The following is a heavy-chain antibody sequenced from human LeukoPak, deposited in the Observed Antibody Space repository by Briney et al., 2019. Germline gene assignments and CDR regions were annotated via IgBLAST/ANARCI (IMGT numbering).Heavy chain of an antibody. CDR3: ARAGDSGYDGSWYFDL. J-gene: IGHJ2*01. D-gene: IGHD5-12*01. CDR2: IYYSGST. Sequence: SETLSLTCTVSGGSISSSSYYWGWIRQPPGKGLEWIGSIYYSGSTYYNPSLKSRVTISVDTSKNQFSLKLSSVTAADTAVYYCARAGDSGYDGSWYFDLWGRGTLVTVSS. V-gene: IGHV4-39*07. CDR1: GGSISSSSYY.